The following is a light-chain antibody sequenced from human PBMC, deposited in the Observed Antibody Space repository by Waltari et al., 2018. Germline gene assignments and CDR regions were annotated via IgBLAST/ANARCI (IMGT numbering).Light chain of an antibody. J-gene: IGLJ1*01. Sequence: QSVLTQPPSVSGAPGQRVTISCNGASSNIGAGHDVHWYQQLPGTAPKLLLYANHSRPSRVPARFSASPSGTSASLAITGLQAEDEADYYCQSYDSSPSVLLYVFGTGTRVTV. CDR3: QSYDSSPSVLLYV. V-gene: IGLV1-40*01. CDR2: ANH. CDR1: SSNIGAGHD.